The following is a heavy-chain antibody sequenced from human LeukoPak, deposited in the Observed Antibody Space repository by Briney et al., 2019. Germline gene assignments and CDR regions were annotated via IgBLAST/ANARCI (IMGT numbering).Heavy chain of an antibody. D-gene: IGHD3-10*01. Sequence: PGGSLRLSCAASGFTFSDYYMSWTRQAPGKGLEWVSYISSSGSTIYYADSVKGRFTISRDNAKNSLYLQMNGLRAEDTAVYYCARDRSYYGSGSYNDYWGQGTLVTVSS. V-gene: IGHV3-11*04. CDR2: ISSSGSTI. CDR1: GFTFSDYY. J-gene: IGHJ4*02. CDR3: ARDRSYYGSGSYNDY.